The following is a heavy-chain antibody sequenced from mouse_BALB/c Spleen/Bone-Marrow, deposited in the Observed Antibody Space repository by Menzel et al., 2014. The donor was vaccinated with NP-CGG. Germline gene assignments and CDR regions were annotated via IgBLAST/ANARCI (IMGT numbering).Heavy chain of an antibody. J-gene: IGHJ3*01. V-gene: IGHV1S81*02. CDR1: GYTFTNYY. CDR2: INPSNGGT. Sequence: VQRVESGAELVKPGVSVKLSCKASGYTFTNYYMYWVKQRPGQDLERIGEINPSNGGTNFNEKFKSKATLTVDKSSSTAYMQLSSLTSEDSAVYYCTTLGRFAYWGQGTLVTVSA. CDR3: TTLGRFAY. D-gene: IGHD4-1*01.